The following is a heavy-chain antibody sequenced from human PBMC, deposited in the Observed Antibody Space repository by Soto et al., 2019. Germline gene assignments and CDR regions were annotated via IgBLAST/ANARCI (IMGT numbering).Heavy chain of an antibody. CDR1: EFTFSDHH. CDR3: VRGGKTRTRFPFDY. V-gene: IGHV3-72*01. Sequence: EVQLVESGGGFVQPGGSLRLSCAASEFTFSDHHMDWVRQAPGKGLEWVGRTNSKPNSYTTEYAASVKGRLTISRDDSKNSLYLQMSSLKTEDTAVYYCVRGGKTRTRFPFDYWGQGALVTVSS. J-gene: IGHJ4*02. D-gene: IGHD1-7*01. CDR2: TNSKPNSYTT.